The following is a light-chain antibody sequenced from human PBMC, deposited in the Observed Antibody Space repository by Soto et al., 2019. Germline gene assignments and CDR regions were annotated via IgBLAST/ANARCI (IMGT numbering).Light chain of an antibody. CDR2: AVS. CDR3: GSYTTSITVI. Sequence: QSALTQPASVSGSPGQSITISCTGTSSDVGDHNSVSWYQQQPGKAPKLMIYAVSNRPSGVSNRFSGSKSGNTASLTISWLQDEDEADYYCGSYTTSITVIFGGGTKLTVL. V-gene: IGLV2-14*03. J-gene: IGLJ2*01. CDR1: SSDVGDHNS.